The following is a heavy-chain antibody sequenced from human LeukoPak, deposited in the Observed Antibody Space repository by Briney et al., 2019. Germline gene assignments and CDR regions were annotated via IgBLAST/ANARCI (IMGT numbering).Heavy chain of an antibody. CDR2: ISSSSSTI. CDR1: GFTFSSYW. CDR3: TRVLYSSGWYGDHY. D-gene: IGHD6-19*01. J-gene: IGHJ4*02. Sequence: PGGSLRLSCAASGFTFSSYWMHWVRQAPGKGLEWVSYISSSSSTIYYADSVKGRFTISRDNAKNSLYLQMNSLRAEDTAVYYCTRVLYSSGWYGDHYWGQGTLVTVSS. V-gene: IGHV3-48*01.